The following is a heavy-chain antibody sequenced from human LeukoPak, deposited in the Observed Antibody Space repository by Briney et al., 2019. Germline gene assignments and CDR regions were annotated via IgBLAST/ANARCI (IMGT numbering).Heavy chain of an antibody. D-gene: IGHD4-23*01. J-gene: IGHJ5*02. V-gene: IGHV4-59*12. CDR1: GGSISAYY. CDR3: ARDQGGGYNWFDP. Sequence: SETLSLTCTVSGGSISAYYWNWIRQSPGKGLEWIGYIYHTGSTKHNPSLKSRVTISVDTSKNQFSLKLTSVTAADTAVYYCARDQGGGYNWFDPWGQGTLVTVSS. CDR2: IYHTGST.